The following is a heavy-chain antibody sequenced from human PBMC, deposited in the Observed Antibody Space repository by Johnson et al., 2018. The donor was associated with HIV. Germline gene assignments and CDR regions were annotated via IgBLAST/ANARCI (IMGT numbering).Heavy chain of an antibody. V-gene: IGHV3-23*04. CDR3: ARLYCSSTSCYEGGGDAFDI. J-gene: IGHJ3*02. D-gene: IGHD2-2*01. CDR1: GFTVSSYA. Sequence: VQLVESGGGLEQPGGSLRVSCAASGFTVSSYAMSWVRQAPGKGLEWVSVISGRGGSTYYGDSVKGRFTISRDNSKNTLYLQMNSLRAEDTAVYYCARLYCSSTSCYEGGGDAFDIWGQGTMVTVSS. CDR2: ISGRGGST.